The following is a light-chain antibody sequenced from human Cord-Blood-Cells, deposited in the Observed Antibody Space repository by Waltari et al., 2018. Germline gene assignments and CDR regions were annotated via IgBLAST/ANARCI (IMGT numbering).Light chain of an antibody. V-gene: IGKV3-20*01. J-gene: IGKJ4*01. CDR2: GAS. Sequence: EIVLTQSPGTLSLSPGERATLSCRASQSVSSSYLAWYQQKPGQAPRLLIYGASSRATGIPDRFSGSGSGTYFTLTISRLEPEDCAVYYCQQYGSSPPVTFGGGTKVEIK. CDR1: QSVSSSY. CDR3: QQYGSSPPVT.